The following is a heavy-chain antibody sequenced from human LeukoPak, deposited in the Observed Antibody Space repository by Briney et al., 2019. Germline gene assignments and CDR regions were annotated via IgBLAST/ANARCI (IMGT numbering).Heavy chain of an antibody. CDR3: ARHIAAAGRVDP. V-gene: IGHV4-59*08. Sequence: SETLSLTCTVSGGSISSYYWSWIRQPPGKGLEWIGYMYYSGSTNYNPSLKSRVTISVDTSKNQFSLKLSSVTAADTAVYYCARHIAAAGRVDPWGQGTLVTVSS. CDR1: GGSISSYY. J-gene: IGHJ5*02. CDR2: MYYSGST. D-gene: IGHD6-13*01.